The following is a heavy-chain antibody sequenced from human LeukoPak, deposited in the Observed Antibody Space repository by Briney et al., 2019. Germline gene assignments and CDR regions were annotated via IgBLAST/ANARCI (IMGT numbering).Heavy chain of an antibody. Sequence: ASVKVSFKASGYTFNNYGISWVRQAPGQGLAWMGWVTSYNGDTNYAQKFQGRVSMGTDTSTSTAYMDLRSLRFDDTAIYYCVKDWHILTGRNCFDPWGQGTLVTVSS. V-gene: IGHV1-18*01. CDR2: VTSYNGDT. CDR3: VKDWHILTGRNCFDP. D-gene: IGHD3-9*01. CDR1: GYTFNNYG. J-gene: IGHJ5*02.